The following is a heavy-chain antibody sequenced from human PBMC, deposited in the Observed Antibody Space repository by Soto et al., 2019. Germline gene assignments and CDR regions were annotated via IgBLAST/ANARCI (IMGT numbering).Heavy chain of an antibody. V-gene: IGHV4-59*11. D-gene: IGHD3-3*01. CDR2: IYYSGTT. CDR1: GGSISSHY. Sequence: PSETLSLTCTVSGGSISSHYWSWIRQPPGKXLEWIGYIYYSGTTKYNSSLKSRVTMSVDRAKNQFSLKLSSVTAADTGVYYCARDLGHRQLKATHDFWKGGMDVWGQGTTVTVSS. CDR3: ARDLGHRQLKATHDFWKGGMDV. J-gene: IGHJ6*02.